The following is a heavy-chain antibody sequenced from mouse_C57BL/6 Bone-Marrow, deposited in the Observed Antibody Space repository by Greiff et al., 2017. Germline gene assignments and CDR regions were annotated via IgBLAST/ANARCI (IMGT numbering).Heavy chain of an antibody. CDR2: IYPGSGNT. D-gene: IGHD1-1*01. Sequence: QVQLKQSGPELVKPGASVKISCKASGYSFTSYYIHWVKQRPGQGLEWIGWIYPGSGNTKYNEQFKGKATLTADTSSSTAYMQLRSLTSEDSSVYYCARGTASTVVEGGYFEVWGTGTTVTVSS. V-gene: IGHV1-66*01. CDR1: GYSFTSYY. J-gene: IGHJ1*03. CDR3: ARGTASTVVEGGYFEV.